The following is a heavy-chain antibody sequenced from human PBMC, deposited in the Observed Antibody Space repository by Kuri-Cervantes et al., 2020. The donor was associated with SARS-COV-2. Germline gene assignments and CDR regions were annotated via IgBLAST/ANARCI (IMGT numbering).Heavy chain of an antibody. Sequence: ASVKVSCKASGYTFTSYDINWVRQATGQGLEWMGRMNPNSGNTGYAQKFQGRVTITRNTSISTAYMELSRLRSDDTAVYYCARDQQMVYAAWGAIDYWGQGTLVTVSS. CDR2: MNPNSGNT. CDR1: GYTFTSYD. D-gene: IGHD2-8*01. CDR3: ARDQQMVYAAWGAIDY. V-gene: IGHV1-8*03. J-gene: IGHJ4*02.